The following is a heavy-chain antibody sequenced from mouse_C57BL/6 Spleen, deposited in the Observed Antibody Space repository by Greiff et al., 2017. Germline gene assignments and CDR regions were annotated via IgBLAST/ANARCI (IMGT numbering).Heavy chain of an antibody. D-gene: IGHD1-1*01. V-gene: IGHV1-15*01. CDR3: TRGVITTGPYYFDY. CDR2: IDPETGGT. Sequence: QVQLQQSGAELVRPGASVTLSCKASGYTFTDYEMHWVKQTPVHGLEWIGAIDPETGGTAYNQKFKGKAILTADKSSSTAYMELRSLTSEDSAVYYCTRGVITTGPYYFDYWAKAPLSQSPQ. J-gene: IGHJ2*01. CDR1: GYTFTDYE.